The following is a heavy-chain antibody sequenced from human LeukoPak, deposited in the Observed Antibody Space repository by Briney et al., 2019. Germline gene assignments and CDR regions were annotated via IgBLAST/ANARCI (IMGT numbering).Heavy chain of an antibody. J-gene: IGHJ4*02. V-gene: IGHV3-23*01. D-gene: IGHD3-22*01. Sequence: GGSLRLSCAASGFSFSINAMTWVRQAPGKGLECVSAITGDGATAYYADSVRGRFTISRDNSKNTLYLQMNSLRAEDTAIYYCAKAYGTNGYYQLPIDFWGQGTLVTVSS. CDR1: GFSFSINA. CDR3: AKAYGTNGYYQLPIDF. CDR2: ITGDGATA.